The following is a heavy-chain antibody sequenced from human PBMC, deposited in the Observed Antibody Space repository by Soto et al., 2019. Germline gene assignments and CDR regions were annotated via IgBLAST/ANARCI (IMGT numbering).Heavy chain of an antibody. CDR1: GFTFSTYS. CDR3: ARDQRSGWTGAEYFHH. D-gene: IGHD6-19*01. Sequence: EVQLVESGGGLVKPGGSLRLSCAASGFTFSTYSMNWVRQAPGKGLEWVSSISSSSHYIYYADSVKGRFTIAGDNAKSSLLLPMNSLRAEDPAVYYCARDQRSGWTGAEYFHHWGQGTLVTVSS. V-gene: IGHV3-21*01. J-gene: IGHJ1*01. CDR2: ISSSSHYI.